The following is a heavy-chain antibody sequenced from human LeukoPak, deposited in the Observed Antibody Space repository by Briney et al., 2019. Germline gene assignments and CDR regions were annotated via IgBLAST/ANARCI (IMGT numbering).Heavy chain of an antibody. CDR2: ISTSSSYI. CDR3: ARSSERYYYGLDV. CDR1: GFTFSDYS. Sequence: GGSLRLSCAASGFTFSDYSINWVRQAPGKGLEWVSYISTSSSYIYYADLVKGRFTISRDNAKNSMYLQMNSLRAEDTAVYYCARSSERYYYGLDVWGRGTTVTVSS. V-gene: IGHV3-21*01. J-gene: IGHJ6*02.